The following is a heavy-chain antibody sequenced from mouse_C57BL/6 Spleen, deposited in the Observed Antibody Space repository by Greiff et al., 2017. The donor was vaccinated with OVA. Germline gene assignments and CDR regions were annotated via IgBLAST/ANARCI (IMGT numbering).Heavy chain of an antibody. J-gene: IGHJ2*01. Sequence: VQLQQSGPELVKPGASVKISCKASGYSFTDYNMNWVKQSTGQSLEWIGVINPTYGTTRYNQKFKGKATLTVDKSSSTAYMQLNSLTSEDSAVYYCARKVENWDDYFDDWGQGTTLTVSS. CDR1: GYSFTDYN. CDR3: ARKVENWDDYFDD. CDR2: INPTYGTT. D-gene: IGHD4-1*01. V-gene: IGHV1-39*01.